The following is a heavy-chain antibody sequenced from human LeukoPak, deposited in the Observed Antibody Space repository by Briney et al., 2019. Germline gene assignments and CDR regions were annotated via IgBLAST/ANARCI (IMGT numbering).Heavy chain of an antibody. Sequence: GGSLRLSCAASGFTVSSNYMSWVRQAPGKGLEWVSVIYSGGSTYYADSVKGRFTISRDNSKNTLYLQMNSLRAEDTAVYYCARDTRPDYYGSGSYNWGQGTLVTVSP. D-gene: IGHD3-10*01. CDR1: GFTVSSNY. V-gene: IGHV3-66*01. CDR3: ARDTRPDYYGSGSYN. J-gene: IGHJ4*02. CDR2: IYSGGST.